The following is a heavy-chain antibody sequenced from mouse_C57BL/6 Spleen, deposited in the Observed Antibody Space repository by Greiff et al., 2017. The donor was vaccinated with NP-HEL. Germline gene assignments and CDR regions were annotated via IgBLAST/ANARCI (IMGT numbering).Heavy chain of an antibody. CDR2: IYWDDDK. V-gene: IGHV8-12*01. J-gene: IGHJ1*03. Sequence: QVTLKESGPGILQSSQTLSLTCSFSGFSLSTSGMGVSWIRQPSGKGLEWLAHIYWDDDKRYNPSLKSRLTISKDTSRNQVFLKITSVDTADTATYYCARRASRGNYWYFDVWGTGTTVTVSS. CDR3: ARRASRGNYWYFDV. CDR1: GFSLSTSGMG. D-gene: IGHD2-1*01.